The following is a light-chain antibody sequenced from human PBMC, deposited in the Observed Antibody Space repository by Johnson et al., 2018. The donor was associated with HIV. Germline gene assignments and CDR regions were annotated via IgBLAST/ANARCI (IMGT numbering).Light chain of an antibody. J-gene: IGLJ1*01. CDR2: NND. V-gene: IGLV1-44*01. Sequence: QSVLTQPPSVSAAPGQKVTISCSGSSSNIGNNDVSWYQQFPGTAPKLLISNNDKRPSGVPDRLSGSKSGTSASLAISGLQSEDEADYYCAAWDDSLNGNYVFGTGTKVTVL. CDR1: SSNIGNND. CDR3: AAWDDSLNGNYV.